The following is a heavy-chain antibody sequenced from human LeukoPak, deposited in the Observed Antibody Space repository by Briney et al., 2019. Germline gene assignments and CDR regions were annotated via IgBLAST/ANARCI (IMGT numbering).Heavy chain of an antibody. CDR1: AFSFSTYS. Sequence: GESLKISCTASAFSFSTYSMNWVRQAPGKGLEWVSYISGSGSTIHYADSVKGRFTLSRDIATNSLYLQMNSLRDEDTAVYYCARDNYGPGSYFDYWGQGTLVTVSS. CDR3: ARDNYGPGSYFDY. CDR2: ISGSGSTI. V-gene: IGHV3-48*02. D-gene: IGHD3-10*01. J-gene: IGHJ4*02.